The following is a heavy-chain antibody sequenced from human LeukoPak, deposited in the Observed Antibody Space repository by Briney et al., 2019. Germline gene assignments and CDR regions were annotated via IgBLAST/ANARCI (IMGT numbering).Heavy chain of an antibody. CDR1: GGSISSYY. D-gene: IGHD4-17*01. CDR3: ARSYGDYGQVPFNWFDP. J-gene: IGHJ5*02. Sequence: PSETLSLTCTVSGGSISSYYWSWIRQPAGKGLEWIGRIYTSGSTNYNPSLKSRVTMSVDTSKNQFSLKLSSVTAADTAVYYCARSYGDYGQVPFNWFDPWGQGTLVTVSS. CDR2: IYTSGST. V-gene: IGHV4-4*07.